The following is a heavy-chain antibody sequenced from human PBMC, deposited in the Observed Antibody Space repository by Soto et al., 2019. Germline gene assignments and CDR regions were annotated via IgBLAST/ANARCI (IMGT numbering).Heavy chain of an antibody. CDR1: GYTFTSYY. D-gene: IGHD6-13*01. V-gene: IGHV1-46*01. Sequence: ASVKVSCKASGYTFTSYYMHWVRQAPGQGLEWMGIINPSGGNTSYAQKYQGRDTMTRDTSTSTAYMELRSLRSDDTAFFYCARDRIAAAGTPLNFDYWGQGTLVTVSS. J-gene: IGHJ4*02. CDR2: INPSGGNT. CDR3: ARDRIAAAGTPLNFDY.